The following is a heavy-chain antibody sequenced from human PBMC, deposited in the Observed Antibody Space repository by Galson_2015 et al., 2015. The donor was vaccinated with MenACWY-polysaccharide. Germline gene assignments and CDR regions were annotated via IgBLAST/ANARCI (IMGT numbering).Heavy chain of an antibody. CDR3: AKGAAHYGSGNYYDY. D-gene: IGHD3-10*01. V-gene: IGHV3-23*01. CDR2: LSPTTGNT. CDR1: GLTFSSYG. J-gene: IGHJ4*02. Sequence: SLRLSCAGSGLTFSSYGMGWVRQAPGEGLEWVSGLSPTTGNTYYADSVRGRFTISRDNSKNTLYLQMDSLRAEDTALYYCAKGAAHYGSGNYYDYWGQGTQVTVSS.